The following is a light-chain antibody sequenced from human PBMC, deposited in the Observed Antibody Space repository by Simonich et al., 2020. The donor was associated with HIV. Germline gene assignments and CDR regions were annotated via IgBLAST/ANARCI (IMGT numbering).Light chain of an antibody. J-gene: IGKJ1*01. CDR1: QSFLSSSNNKNY. CDR3: QQYYSTPQT. CDR2: WAS. Sequence: DIVMTQSPDSLAVSLGERATINCKSSQSFLSSSNNKNYLAWYQQKPGQPPNLLIYWASTRESGVPDRFSGSGSGTDFTLTINSLQAEDVAVYYCQQYYSTPQTFGQGTKVEIK. V-gene: IGKV4-1*01.